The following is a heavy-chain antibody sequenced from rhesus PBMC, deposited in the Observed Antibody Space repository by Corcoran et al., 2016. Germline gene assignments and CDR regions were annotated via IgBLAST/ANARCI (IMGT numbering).Heavy chain of an antibody. Sequence: QVQLQESGPGLMKPPETLSLTCAVSGGSISDSYYWRWIRPPPGKGLEWIGSIFGKSADTDPNPARKRPVSISEDPSKNHFLLQLTSGSAAYTERYYCARGGPKAEGYYFDYWGQGVLVTVSS. CDR2: IFGKSADT. CDR1: GGSISDSYY. J-gene: IGHJ4*01. CDR3: ARGGPKAEGYYFDY. V-gene: IGHV4S9*01. D-gene: IGHD6-19*01.